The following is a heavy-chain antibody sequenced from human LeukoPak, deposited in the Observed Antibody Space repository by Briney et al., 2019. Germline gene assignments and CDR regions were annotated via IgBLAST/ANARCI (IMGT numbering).Heavy chain of an antibody. J-gene: IGHJ5*02. CDR1: GGSVSSGSYY. CDR2: IYYSGST. CDR3: ARRGGYGDYIYWFDP. V-gene: IGHV4-61*01. D-gene: IGHD4-17*01. Sequence: SETLSLTCTVSGGSVSSGSYYWSWIRQPPGKGLEWIGYIYYSGSTNYNPSLKSRVTISVDTSKNQFSLKLSSVTAADTAVYYCARRGGYGDYIYWFDPWGQGTLVTVSS.